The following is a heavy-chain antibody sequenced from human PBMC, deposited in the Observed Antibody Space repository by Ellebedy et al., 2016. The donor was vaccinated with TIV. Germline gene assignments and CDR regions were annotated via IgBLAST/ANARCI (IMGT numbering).Heavy chain of an antibody. D-gene: IGHD6-13*01. CDR1: GFTFSSYS. CDR2: ISSSSSYI. CDR3: ARGIAAAGTDVSY. V-gene: IGHV3-21*01. J-gene: IGHJ4*02. Sequence: GESLKISCAASGFTFSSYSMNWVRQAPGKGLEWVSSISSSSSYIYYADSVKGRFTISRDNAKNSLYLQMNSLRAEDTAVYYCARGIAAAGTDVSYWGQGTLVTVSS.